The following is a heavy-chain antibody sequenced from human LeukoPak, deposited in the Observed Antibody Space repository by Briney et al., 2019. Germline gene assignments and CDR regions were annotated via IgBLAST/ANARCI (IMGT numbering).Heavy chain of an antibody. CDR2: IEQDGSEK. CDR3: ARDHTVDGLVFDY. V-gene: IGHV3-7*01. J-gene: IGHJ4*02. CDR1: GFTFSDFW. D-gene: IGHD6-19*01. Sequence: GGSLRLSCAASGFTFSDFWMNWVRQAPGKGLEWVASIEQDGSEKYYVDSVKGRFSISRDNAKNSLHLQMNSLRAEDTAVYYCARDHTVDGLVFDYWGQGILVTVSS.